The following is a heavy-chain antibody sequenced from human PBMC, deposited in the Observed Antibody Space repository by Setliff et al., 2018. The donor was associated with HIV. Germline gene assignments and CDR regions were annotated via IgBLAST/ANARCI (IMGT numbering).Heavy chain of an antibody. V-gene: IGHV4-31*02. CDR2: VYYTGTS. CDR1: GFTFSDYY. D-gene: IGHD2-2*01. Sequence: LRLSCATSGFTFSDYYMSWIRQHPGKGLEWIGYVYYTGTSYFNPSLKSRITISVDTSKNHFSLKLGFVTAADTAVYYCARGESTTWDLAEYFQHWGHGTLVTVSS. J-gene: IGHJ1*01. CDR3: ARGESTTWDLAEYFQH.